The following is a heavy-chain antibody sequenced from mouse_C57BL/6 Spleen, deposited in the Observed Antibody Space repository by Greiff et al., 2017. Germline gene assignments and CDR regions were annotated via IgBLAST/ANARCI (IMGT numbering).Heavy chain of an antibody. D-gene: IGHD3-2*02. J-gene: IGHJ3*01. CDR1: GYAFSSSW. V-gene: IGHV1-82*01. CDR3: ARDISGYVPAWFAY. Sequence: VQLVESGPELVKPGASVKISCKASGYAFSSSWMNWVKQRPGKGLEWIGRIYPGDGDTNYNGKFKGKATLTADKSSSTAYMQLSSLTSEDSAVYFCARDISGYVPAWFAYWGQGTLVTVSA. CDR2: IYPGDGDT.